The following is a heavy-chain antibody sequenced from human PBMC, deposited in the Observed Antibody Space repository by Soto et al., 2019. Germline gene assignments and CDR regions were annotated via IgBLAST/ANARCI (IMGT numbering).Heavy chain of an antibody. CDR3: AREIGAPRGYCSSTSCYNDYYYYGMDV. CDR1: GYTFTSYA. V-gene: IGHV1-3*01. CDR2: INAGNGNT. J-gene: IGHJ6*02. Sequence: GASVKVSCKASGYTFTSYAMHWVRQAPGQRLEWMGWINAGNGNTKYSQKFQGRVTITRDTSASTAYMELSSLRSEDTAVYYCAREIGAPRGYCSSTSCYNDYYYYGMDVWGQGTTVTVSS. D-gene: IGHD2-2*02.